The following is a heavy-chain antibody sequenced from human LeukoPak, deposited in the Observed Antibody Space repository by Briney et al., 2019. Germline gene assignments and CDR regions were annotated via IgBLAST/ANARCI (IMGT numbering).Heavy chain of an antibody. Sequence: GGSLRLSCAASRFTFSSYGMHWVRQAPGKGLEWVAFIRYDGSNKYYADSVKGRFTISRDNSKNTLYLQMNSLRAEDTAVYYCAKDNRPVAVGYFDYWGQGTLVTVSS. CDR3: AKDNRPVAVGYFDY. CDR2: IRYDGSNK. D-gene: IGHD6-19*01. CDR1: RFTFSSYG. J-gene: IGHJ4*02. V-gene: IGHV3-30*02.